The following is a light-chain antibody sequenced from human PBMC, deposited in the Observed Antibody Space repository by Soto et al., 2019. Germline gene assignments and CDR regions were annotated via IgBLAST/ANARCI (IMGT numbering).Light chain of an antibody. CDR1: SSDVDDNNY. CDR3: SSYAGSNNTYV. J-gene: IGLJ1*01. V-gene: IGLV2-8*01. Sequence: QAVVTQPPSASGSPGQSVTISCTGTSSDVDDNNYVSWYQQHPGKAPKLMIYEVSKRPSGVPDRFSGSKSGNTASLTVSGLQAEDEADYYCSSYAGSNNTYVFGTGTKLTVL. CDR2: EVS.